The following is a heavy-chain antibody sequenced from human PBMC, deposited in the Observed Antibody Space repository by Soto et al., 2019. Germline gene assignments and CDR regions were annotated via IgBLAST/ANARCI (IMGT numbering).Heavy chain of an antibody. CDR1: GYSINSDNW. CDR3: ARTAVGGTIFDY. Sequence: QVQLQESGPGLVKPSDTLSLTCAVSGYSINSDNWWGWIRQPPGKGLEWIGYISYSGNTNYNPSLKSRVTMSIDTSKNQFSLKVNSVTAVDTAVYYCARTAVGGTIFDYWGQGTLVTVSS. J-gene: IGHJ4*02. V-gene: IGHV4-28*01. CDR2: ISYSGNT. D-gene: IGHD1-26*01.